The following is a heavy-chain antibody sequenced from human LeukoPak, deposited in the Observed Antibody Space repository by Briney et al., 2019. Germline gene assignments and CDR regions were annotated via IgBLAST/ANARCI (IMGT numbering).Heavy chain of an antibody. D-gene: IGHD1-1*01. J-gene: IGHJ4*02. Sequence: PSQTLSLTCAVSGGSISSGGYSWSWLRQPPGKGLEWIGYIYHSGSTYYNPSLKSRVTISVDRSKNQFSLKLSSVTAADTAVYYCATQLVTVGTFDYWGQGTLVTVSS. CDR3: ATQLVTVGTFDY. CDR2: IYHSGST. CDR1: GGSISSGGYS. V-gene: IGHV4-30-2*01.